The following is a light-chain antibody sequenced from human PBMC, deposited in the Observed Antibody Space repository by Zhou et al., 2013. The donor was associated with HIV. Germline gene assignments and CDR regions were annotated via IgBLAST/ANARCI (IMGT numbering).Light chain of an antibody. CDR2: DAS. CDR1: QGVAPNY. CDR3: QQRSNWPMYT. Sequence: EIVLTQSPGTLSLSPGERATLSCRASQGVAPNYLAWYQQKPGQAPRLLIYDASKRATGIPARFSGSGSGTDFTLSISSLEPEDFAVYYCQQRSNWPMYTFGQGTKLEIK. J-gene: IGKJ2*01. V-gene: IGKV3D-11*01.